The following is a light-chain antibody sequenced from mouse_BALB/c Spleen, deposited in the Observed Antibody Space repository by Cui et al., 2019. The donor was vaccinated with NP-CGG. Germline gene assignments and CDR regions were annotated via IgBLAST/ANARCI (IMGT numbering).Light chain of an antibody. J-gene: IGLJ1*01. CDR1: TGAVTTSNY. Sequence: QDAVAQEAAPTTSPGETVTLTCRSSTGAVTTSNYANWVQEKPDHLFTGLIGGTNNRVPGVPARFSGSLIGDKAALTITGAQTEDEAIYFCALWYSNHWVFGGGTKLTVL. CDR2: GTN. CDR3: ALWYSNHWV. V-gene: IGLV1*01.